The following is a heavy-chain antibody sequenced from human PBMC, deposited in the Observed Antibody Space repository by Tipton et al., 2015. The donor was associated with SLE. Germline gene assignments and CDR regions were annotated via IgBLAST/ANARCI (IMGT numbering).Heavy chain of an antibody. Sequence: QSGAEVKKPGESLKLSCKGSGYSFTSYWIGWVRQMPGKGLEWMGIIYPGDSDTRYSPSFQGQVTISADKSTSTAYLQWSSLKASDSAMYYCASQPYSSSGYFDYWGQGTLVTVSS. CDR2: IYPGDSDT. J-gene: IGHJ4*02. CDR3: ASQPYSSSGYFDY. V-gene: IGHV5-51*03. CDR1: GYSFTSYW. D-gene: IGHD6-6*01.